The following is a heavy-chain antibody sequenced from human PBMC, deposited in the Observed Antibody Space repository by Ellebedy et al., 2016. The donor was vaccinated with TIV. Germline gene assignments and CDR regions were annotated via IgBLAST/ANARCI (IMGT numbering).Heavy chain of an antibody. Sequence: ASVKVSCKASGGTFSSYAVSWVRQAPGQGLEWMGGIIPIFGTANYAQKFQGRVTITADESTSTAYMELSSLRSEDTAVYYCARDSIVGPSMSYGSGSHLDYWGQGTLVTVSS. CDR1: GGTFSSYA. J-gene: IGHJ4*02. V-gene: IGHV1-69*13. CDR2: IIPIFGTA. D-gene: IGHD3-10*01. CDR3: ARDSIVGPSMSYGSGSHLDY.